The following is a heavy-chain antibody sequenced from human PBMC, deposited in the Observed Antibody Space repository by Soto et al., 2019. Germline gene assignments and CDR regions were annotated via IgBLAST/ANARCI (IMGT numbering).Heavy chain of an antibody. V-gene: IGHV1-18*01. CDR2: ISAYNGNT. Sequence: ASVKVSCKASGYTFTSYGISWVRQAPGQGLEWMGWISAYNGNTNYAQKLQGRVTMTTDTSTSTAYMELRSLRSDDTAVYYRASSRGVVDYYYYGMDVWGQGTTVTVSS. J-gene: IGHJ6*02. D-gene: IGHD3-3*01. CDR3: ASSRGVVDYYYYGMDV. CDR1: GYTFTSYG.